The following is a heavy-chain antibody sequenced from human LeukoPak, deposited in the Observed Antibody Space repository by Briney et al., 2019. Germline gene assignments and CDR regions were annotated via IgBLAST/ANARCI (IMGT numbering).Heavy chain of an antibody. D-gene: IGHD6-19*01. CDR2: ISGGGGST. J-gene: IGHJ4*02. V-gene: IGHV3-23*01. CDR3: AKDLGGIAVAGTFY. Sequence: PGGSLRLSCAASGFTFSSYAMSWVRQAPGKGLEWVSAISGGGGSTYYADSVKGRFTISRDNSKNTLYLQMNSLRAEDTAVYYCAKDLGGIAVAGTFYWGQGTLVTVSS. CDR1: GFTFSSYA.